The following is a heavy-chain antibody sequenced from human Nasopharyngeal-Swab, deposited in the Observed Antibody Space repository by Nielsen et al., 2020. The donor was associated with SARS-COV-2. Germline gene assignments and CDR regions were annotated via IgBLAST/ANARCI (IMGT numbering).Heavy chain of an antibody. V-gene: IGHV4-59*01. D-gene: IGHD3-10*01. Sequence: WIRQPPGKGLEWIGYLYYSGITNYNPSLMSRVTISIDKSKNQFSLNLSSVNAADTAVYFCARVAYYYGSGTYDSWGQGTRVTVSS. CDR2: LYYSGIT. CDR3: ARVAYYYGSGTYDS. J-gene: IGHJ4*02.